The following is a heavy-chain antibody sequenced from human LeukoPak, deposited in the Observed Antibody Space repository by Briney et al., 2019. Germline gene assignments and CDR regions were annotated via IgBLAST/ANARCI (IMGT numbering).Heavy chain of an antibody. D-gene: IGHD3-10*01. Sequence: GGSPRLSCAASGFTFSSYEMNWVRQAPGKGLEWVSYISSSGSTIYYAASVKGRFTISRDNAKNSLYLQMNSLRAEDTAVYYCARDGKGRNRIGYYFDYWGQGTLVTVSS. CDR3: ARDGKGRNRIGYYFDY. CDR2: ISSSGSTI. J-gene: IGHJ4*02. CDR1: GFTFSSYE. V-gene: IGHV3-48*03.